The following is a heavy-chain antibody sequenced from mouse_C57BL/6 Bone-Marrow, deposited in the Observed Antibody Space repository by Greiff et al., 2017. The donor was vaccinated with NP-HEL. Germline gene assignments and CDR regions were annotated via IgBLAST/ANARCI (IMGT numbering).Heavy chain of an antibody. CDR2: IDPSDSYT. Sequence: VKLQQPGAELVKPGASVKLSCKASGYTFTSYWMQWVKQRPGQGLEWIGEIDPSDSYTNYNQKFKGKATLTVDTSSSTAYMQLSSLTSEDSAVYYCAREGLSLYAMDYWGQGTSVTVSS. V-gene: IGHV1-50*01. J-gene: IGHJ4*01. D-gene: IGHD3-1*01. CDR3: AREGLSLYAMDY. CDR1: GYTFTSYW.